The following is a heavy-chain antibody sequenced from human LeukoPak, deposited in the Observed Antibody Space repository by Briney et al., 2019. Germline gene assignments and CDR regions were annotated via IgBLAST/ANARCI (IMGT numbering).Heavy chain of an antibody. J-gene: IGHJ4*02. V-gene: IGHV4-61*01. CDR1: GGSISSSSYY. CDR3: ARVNSPDYDFWSGPSLFDY. D-gene: IGHD3-3*01. CDR2: IYYSGST. Sequence: PSETLSLTCTVSGGSISSSSYYWSWIRQPPGKGLEWIGYIYYSGSTNYNPSLKSRVTISVDTSKNQFSLKLSSVTAADTAVYYCARVNSPDYDFWSGPSLFDYWGQGTLVTVSS.